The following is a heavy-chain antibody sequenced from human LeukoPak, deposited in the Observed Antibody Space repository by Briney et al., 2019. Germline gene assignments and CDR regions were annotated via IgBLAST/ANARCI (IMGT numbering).Heavy chain of an antibody. CDR3: ARRGTSSSWAHFDY. CDR2: INQDGSDK. D-gene: IGHD6-13*01. CDR1: GFTFSNYW. J-gene: IGHJ4*02. V-gene: IGHV3-7*02. Sequence: PGGSLRLSSAASGFTFSNYWMSWVRQAPGKGLEWVAKINQDGSDKYHGDSLEGRFTISRDNAQNSLYLQMNSLRAEDTALYYCARRGTSSSWAHFDYWGQGTLVTVSS.